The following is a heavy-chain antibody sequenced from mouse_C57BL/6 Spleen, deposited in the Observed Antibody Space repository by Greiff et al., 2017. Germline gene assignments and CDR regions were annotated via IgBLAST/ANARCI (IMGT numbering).Heavy chain of an antibody. V-gene: IGHV3-6*01. Sequence: ESGPGLVKPSQSLSLTCSVTGYSITSGYYWNWIRQFPGNKLEWMGYISYDGSNNYNPSLKNRISITRDTSKNQFFLKLNSVTTEDTATYYCARYGYDRYFDVWGTGTTVTVSS. CDR3: ARYGYDRYFDV. J-gene: IGHJ1*03. CDR2: ISYDGSN. D-gene: IGHD2-2*01. CDR1: GYSITSGYY.